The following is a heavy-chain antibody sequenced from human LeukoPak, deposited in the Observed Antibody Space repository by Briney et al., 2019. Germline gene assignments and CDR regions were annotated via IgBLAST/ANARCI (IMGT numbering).Heavy chain of an antibody. J-gene: IGHJ4*02. CDR2: ISSSGSTI. Sequence: GGSLRLSCAASRFTFSSYEMNWVRQAPGKGLEWVSYISSSGSTIYYADSVKGRFTISRDNAKNSLYLQMNSLRAEDTAVYYCARLYYDSSRLSTENDYWGQGTLVTVSS. V-gene: IGHV3-48*03. CDR3: ARLYYDSSRLSTENDY. D-gene: IGHD3-22*01. CDR1: RFTFSSYE.